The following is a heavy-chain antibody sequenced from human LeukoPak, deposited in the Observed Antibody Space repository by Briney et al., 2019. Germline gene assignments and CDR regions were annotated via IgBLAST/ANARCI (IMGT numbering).Heavy chain of an antibody. CDR2: ISGSGGST. CDR1: GFTFSSYA. V-gene: IGHV3-23*01. J-gene: IGHJ4*02. D-gene: IGHD3-22*01. CDR3: AKVFASSYDTPPGYFDY. Sequence: PGGSLRLSCAASGFTFSSYAMSWVRQAPGKGLEWVSAISGSGGSTYYADSVKGRFTISRDNSKNTLYLQMNSLRAEDTAVYYCAKVFASSYDTPPGYFDYWGQGTLVTVSS.